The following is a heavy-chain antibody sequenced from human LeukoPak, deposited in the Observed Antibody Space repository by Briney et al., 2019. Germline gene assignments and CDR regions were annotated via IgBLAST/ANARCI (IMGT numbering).Heavy chain of an antibody. J-gene: IGHJ4*02. D-gene: IGHD4-23*01. V-gene: IGHV3-74*01. Sequence: PGGSLRLSCAVSGLPLWGFQMQCPRQAPGKGLVWVSRINRDGSSTTYADSVRGRFTISTNNDKISLYLQFVTVTDEDTDVCSRERGTIRDEYAGNFALWGQGTLVTVSS. CDR3: ERGTIRDEYAGNFAL. CDR2: INRDGSST. CDR1: GLPLWGFQ.